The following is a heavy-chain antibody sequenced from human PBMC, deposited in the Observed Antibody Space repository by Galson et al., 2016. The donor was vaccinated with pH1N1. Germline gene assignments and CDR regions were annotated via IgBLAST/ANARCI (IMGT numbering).Heavy chain of an antibody. CDR3: AKHASGNYYDPGGYGALDY. J-gene: IGHJ4*02. Sequence: SLRLSCAVSGFTFGRSAMSWVRQAPGKGLEWLSGISASGSGTYYADSVEGRFSISRDSSGNTLYLQMNSLRVDDTATYYCAKHASGNYYDPGGYGALDYWGLGTLVTVSS. V-gene: IGHV3-23*01. D-gene: IGHD3-22*01. CDR1: GFTFGRSA. CDR2: ISASGSGT.